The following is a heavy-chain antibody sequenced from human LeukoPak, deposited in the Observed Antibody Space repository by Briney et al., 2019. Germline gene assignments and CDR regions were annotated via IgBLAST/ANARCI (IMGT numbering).Heavy chain of an antibody. Sequence: SVKVSCKASGGTFSSYAISWVRQAPGQGLEWMGRIIPIFGTANYAQKFQGRVTITTDESTSTAYMELSSLRSEDTVVYYCASSPRSSGRKGGFDYWGQGTLVTVSS. CDR3: ASSPRSSGRKGGFDY. CDR1: GGTFSSYA. D-gene: IGHD6-19*01. J-gene: IGHJ4*02. CDR2: IIPIFGTA. V-gene: IGHV1-69*05.